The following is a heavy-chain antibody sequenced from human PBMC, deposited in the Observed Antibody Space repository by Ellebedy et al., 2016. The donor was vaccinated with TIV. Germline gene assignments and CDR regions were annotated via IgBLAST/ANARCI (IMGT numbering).Heavy chain of an antibody. Sequence: PGGSLRLSCAASGFTLSSYDMQWVRQVTGKGLEWVSGLVAAGNTIYADSVKGRFIISRENAKNSLFLQMDSLRVEDTAVYYCAKASSPWTLNSAAGDWYFDLWGRGTQVIVSS. CDR2: LVAAGNT. V-gene: IGHV3-13*01. CDR1: GFTLSSYD. CDR3: AKASSPWTLNSAAGDWYFDL. J-gene: IGHJ2*01. D-gene: IGHD1-1*01.